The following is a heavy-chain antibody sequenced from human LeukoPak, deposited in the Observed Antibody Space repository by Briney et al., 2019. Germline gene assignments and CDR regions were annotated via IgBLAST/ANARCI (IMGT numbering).Heavy chain of an antibody. Sequence: SETLSLTCTVSGYSNSSGYYWGWIRQPPGKGLEWIGSIYHSGSTNYNPSLKSRVTISVDKSKNQFSLKLSSVTAADTAVYYCARDKSGRDDGFDYWGQGTLVTVSS. CDR3: ARDKSGRDDGFDY. D-gene: IGHD3-3*01. CDR2: IYHSGST. J-gene: IGHJ4*02. V-gene: IGHV4-38-2*02. CDR1: GYSNSSGYY.